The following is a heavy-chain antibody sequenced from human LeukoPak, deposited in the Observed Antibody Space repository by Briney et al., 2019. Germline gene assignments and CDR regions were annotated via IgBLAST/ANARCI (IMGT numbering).Heavy chain of an antibody. CDR2: INPNSGNT. D-gene: IGHD4-17*01. V-gene: IGHV1-8*03. J-gene: IGHJ4*02. CDR1: GYTFTGYY. Sequence: GASVKVSCKASGYTFTGYYMHWVRQAPGQGLEWMGWINPNSGNTGYAQKFQGRVTFTSDDSTSTAYMELSSLRSEDTAVYYCVSNERYGDTRLFHFDYWGQGTLVTVSS. CDR3: VSNERYGDTRLFHFDY.